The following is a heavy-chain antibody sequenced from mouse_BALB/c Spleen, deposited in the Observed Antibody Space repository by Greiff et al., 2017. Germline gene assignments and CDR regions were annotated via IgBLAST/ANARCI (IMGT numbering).Heavy chain of an antibody. CDR3: ARRDYDEEYYFDY. J-gene: IGHJ2*01. CDR2: ISSGGGST. CDR1: GFAFSSYD. V-gene: IGHV5-12-1*01. Sequence: EVQLVESGGGLVKPGGSLKLSCAASGFAFSSYDMSWVRQTPEKRLEWVAYISSGGGSTYYPDTVKGRFTISRDNAKNTLYLQMSSLKSEDTAMYYCARRDYDEEYYFDYWGQGTTLTVSS. D-gene: IGHD2-4*01.